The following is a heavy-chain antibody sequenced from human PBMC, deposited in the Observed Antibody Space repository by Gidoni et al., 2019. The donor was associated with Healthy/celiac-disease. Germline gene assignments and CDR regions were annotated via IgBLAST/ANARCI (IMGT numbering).Heavy chain of an antibody. Sequence: QVQLQQWGAGLLKPSETLSLTCAVYGGSFSGYYWSWIRQPPGKGLEWIGEINHSGSTNYNPSLKSRVTISVDTSKNQFSLKLSSVTAADTAVYYCARGRADWTSWGNYDSSGYSAGDDYWGQGTLVTVSS. CDR1: GGSFSGYY. CDR2: INHSGST. D-gene: IGHD3-22*01. V-gene: IGHV4-34*01. J-gene: IGHJ4*02. CDR3: ARGRADWTSWGNYDSSGYSAGDDY.